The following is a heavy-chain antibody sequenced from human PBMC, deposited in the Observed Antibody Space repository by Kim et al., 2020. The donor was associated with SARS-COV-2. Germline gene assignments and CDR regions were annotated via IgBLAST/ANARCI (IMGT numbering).Heavy chain of an antibody. D-gene: IGHD2-15*01. V-gene: IGHV4-30-4*01. Sequence: SGPTLVNPTQTLTLTCTVSGGSIYSGDYYWSWIRQPPGKGLEWIGHIFRSGSAHYNPSLKSRVVISMETSTNQFSLTMNSVTAADTAVDYWARDGEGFCRGGTCSHYDYWGQGILVTFSS. CDR3: ARDGEGFCRGGTCSHYDY. J-gene: IGHJ4*02. CDR1: GGSIYSGDYY. CDR2: IFRSGSA.